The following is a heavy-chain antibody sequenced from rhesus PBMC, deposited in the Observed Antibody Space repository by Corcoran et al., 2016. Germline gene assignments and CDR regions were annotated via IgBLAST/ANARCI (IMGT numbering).Heavy chain of an antibody. Sequence: EVQLVESGGGLVQPGGSLRLSCAASGFTFSSYDMSWVRQAPGKGLEWVSYISYTGKPIYYADSVKGRFTISRDNAKNSLSLQMSSLRAEDTAVYYCTRVDWAAAGTWYFDLWGPGTPITISS. D-gene: IGHD6-31*01. CDR3: TRVDWAAAGTWYFDL. J-gene: IGHJ2*01. CDR1: GFTFSSYD. V-gene: IGHV3-136*01. CDR2: ISYTGKPI.